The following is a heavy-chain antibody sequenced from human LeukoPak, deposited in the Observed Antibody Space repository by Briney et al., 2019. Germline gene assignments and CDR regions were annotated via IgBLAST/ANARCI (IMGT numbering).Heavy chain of an antibody. J-gene: IGHJ5*02. D-gene: IGHD6-19*01. CDR1: GVSISSGSYS. Sequence: PSQTLSLTCTVSGVSISSGSYSWSWIRQPAGKGLEWIGRIYTSGSTNYNPSLKSRVTISVDTSKNQFSLKLSSVTAADTAVYYCARDRSGSGWYWFDPWGQGTLVTVSS. CDR3: ARDRSGSGWYWFDP. CDR2: IYTSGST. V-gene: IGHV4-61*02.